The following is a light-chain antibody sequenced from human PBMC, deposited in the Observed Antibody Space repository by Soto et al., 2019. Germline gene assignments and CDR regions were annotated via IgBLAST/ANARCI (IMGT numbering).Light chain of an antibody. CDR1: SSDVGGYDY. V-gene: IGLV2-8*01. Sequence: QSALTQPPSASESPGQSVTISCTGTSSDVGGYDYVSWYQQHPGKAPKLMIYEVTIRPSGVSDRFSGSKSGNTASLIVSGLQAEDEADYYCSSYTGGNPSYVFGTGTKLTVL. J-gene: IGLJ1*01. CDR3: SSYTGGNPSYV. CDR2: EVT.